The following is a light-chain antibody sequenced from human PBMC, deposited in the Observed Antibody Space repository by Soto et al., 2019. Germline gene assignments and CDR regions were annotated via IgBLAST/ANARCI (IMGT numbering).Light chain of an antibody. CDR1: QSVLYTSNSKNY. Sequence: DIVMTQSPDPLAVSLGERATVNCKSSQSVLYTSNSKNYLAWYQQKPGQPPKLLIYAASTRESGVPDRFSGTGSGTDFTLTISSLQAEDVALYYCQQYYSTPLTFGGGTEVEIK. CDR2: AAS. V-gene: IGKV4-1*01. J-gene: IGKJ4*01. CDR3: QQYYSTPLT.